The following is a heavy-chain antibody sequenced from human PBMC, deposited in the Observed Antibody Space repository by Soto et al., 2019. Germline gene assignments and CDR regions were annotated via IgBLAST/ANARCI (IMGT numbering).Heavy chain of an antibody. D-gene: IGHD1-26*01. CDR3: ARAGLGDGSDY. CDR1: GGSVSSGSYY. CDR2: IYYSGST. J-gene: IGHJ4*02. Sequence: QVQLQESGPGLVKPSETLSLTCSVSGGSVSSGSYYWSWIRQPPGKGLEWIGYIYYSGSTKYNPSLKSRVTISVDTSKNQFPLKLSSVTAADTAVYYCARAGLGDGSDYWGQGTLVTVSS. V-gene: IGHV4-61*01.